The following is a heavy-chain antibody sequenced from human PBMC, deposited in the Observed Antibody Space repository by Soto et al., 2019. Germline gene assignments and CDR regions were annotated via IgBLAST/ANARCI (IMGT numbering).Heavy chain of an antibody. CDR1: GFTFSSYG. V-gene: IGHV3-33*01. Sequence: PGGSLRLSCAASGFTFSSYGMHWVRQAPGKGLEWVAVIWYDGSNKYYADSVKGRFTISRDNSKNTLYLQMNSLRAEDTAVYYCAREKAVLGSSWYDQLYYYYYGMDVWGQGTTVTVPS. D-gene: IGHD6-13*01. CDR3: AREKAVLGSSWYDQLYYYYYGMDV. CDR2: IWYDGSNK. J-gene: IGHJ6*02.